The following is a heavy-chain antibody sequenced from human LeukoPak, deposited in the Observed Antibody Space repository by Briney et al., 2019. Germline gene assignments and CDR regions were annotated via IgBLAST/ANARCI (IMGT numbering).Heavy chain of an antibody. Sequence: GGSLRPSCAASGFTFSSYSMNWVRQAPGKGLEWVSYISSSSSTIYYADSVKGRFTISRDNAKNSLYLQMNSLRAEDTAVYYCARRATRHEGYFDYWGQGTLVTVSS. D-gene: IGHD5-12*01. J-gene: IGHJ4*02. CDR1: GFTFSSYS. CDR3: ARRATRHEGYFDY. CDR2: ISSSSSTI. V-gene: IGHV3-48*01.